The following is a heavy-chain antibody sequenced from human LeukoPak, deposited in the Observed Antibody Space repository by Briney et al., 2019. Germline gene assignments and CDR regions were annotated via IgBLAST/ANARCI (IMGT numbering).Heavy chain of an antibody. Sequence: GASVKVSCKASGGTFSSYAISWVRQAPGQGLEWMGGIIPIFGTANYAQKFQGRVTITTDESTSTAYMELSSLRSEDTAVYYCARRRGGVDPGWFDPWGQGTLVTVSS. J-gene: IGHJ5*02. CDR1: GGTFSSYA. CDR2: IIPIFGTA. CDR3: ARRRGGVDPGWFDP. D-gene: IGHD3-16*01. V-gene: IGHV1-69*05.